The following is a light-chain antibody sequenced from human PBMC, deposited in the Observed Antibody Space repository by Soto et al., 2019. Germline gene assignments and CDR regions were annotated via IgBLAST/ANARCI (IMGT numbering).Light chain of an antibody. CDR1: QRITGW. CDR2: DAS. V-gene: IGKV1-5*01. Sequence: DILMTQSPSTLSASIGDRVTITCRASQRITGWLAWYQQKPGKAPNLLIYDASNLESGVPSRFSGSGSGTEFTLTISSPQPDDFATYFCQEYNTYSTFGQGTKVEIK. J-gene: IGKJ1*01. CDR3: QEYNTYST.